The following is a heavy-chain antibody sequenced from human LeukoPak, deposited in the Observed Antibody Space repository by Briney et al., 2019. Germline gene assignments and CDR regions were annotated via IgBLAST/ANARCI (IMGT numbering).Heavy chain of an antibody. CDR2: IKQDGSEK. Sequence: GGSLRLSYAASGFTFSSYWMSWVRQAPGKGLEWVANIKQDGSEKYYVDSVKGRFTISRDNSKNTLYLQMNSLRAEDTAVYYCAKGDIAAAGTRGFDPWGQGTLVTVSS. V-gene: IGHV3-7*03. J-gene: IGHJ5*02. D-gene: IGHD6-13*01. CDR1: GFTFSSYW. CDR3: AKGDIAAAGTRGFDP.